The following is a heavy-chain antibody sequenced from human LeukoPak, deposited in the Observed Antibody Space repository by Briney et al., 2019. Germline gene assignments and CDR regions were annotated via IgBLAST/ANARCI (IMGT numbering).Heavy chain of an antibody. CDR1: GGSISSSSYY. D-gene: IGHD5-18*01. CDR2: IYYSGST. Sequence: SETLSLTCTVFGGSISSSSYYWGWIRQPPGTGLEWIGSIYYSGSTYYNPSLKSRVTISVDTSKNQFSLKLSSVTAADTAVYYCARDPEDTAMVNNWFDPWGQGTLVTVSS. V-gene: IGHV4-39*02. J-gene: IGHJ5*02. CDR3: ARDPEDTAMVNNWFDP.